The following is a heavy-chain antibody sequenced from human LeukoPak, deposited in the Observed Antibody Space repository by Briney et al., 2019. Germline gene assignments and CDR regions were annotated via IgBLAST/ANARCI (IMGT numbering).Heavy chain of an antibody. Sequence: GGSLRLSRAASGFTVSDTYMSWVRQAAGKGWEWVSTISDAGRTTYGDSVKGRFTVSRDTYKNTLFLQMKSLRADDTAVYYCAGATKWLAHDFWGQGTLVTVSS. J-gene: IGHJ4*02. V-gene: IGHV3-53*01. CDR3: AGATKWLAHDF. CDR1: GFTVSDTY. CDR2: ISDAGRT. D-gene: IGHD6-19*01.